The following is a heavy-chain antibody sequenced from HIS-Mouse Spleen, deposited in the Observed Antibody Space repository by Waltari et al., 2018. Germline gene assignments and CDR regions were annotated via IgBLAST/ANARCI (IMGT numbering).Heavy chain of an antibody. CDR1: GGSISSGGYY. CDR3: ARSPYYDFWSGYSDNWFDP. Sequence: QVQLQESGPGLVKPSPTLSLTCTVSGGSISSGGYYWSCIRQHPRKGLGWIGYVYYSGSTYYNPSLKSRVTISVDTSKNQFSLKLSSVTAADTAVYYCARSPYYDFWSGYSDNWFDPWGQGTLVTVSS. V-gene: IGHV4-31*03. J-gene: IGHJ5*02. CDR2: VYYSGST. D-gene: IGHD3-3*01.